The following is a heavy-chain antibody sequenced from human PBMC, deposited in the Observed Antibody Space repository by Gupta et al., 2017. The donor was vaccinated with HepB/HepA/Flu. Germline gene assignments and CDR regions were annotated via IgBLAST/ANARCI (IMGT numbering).Heavy chain of an antibody. Sequence: QLQLQESGPGLVKPSETLSLTCTVSGGSISSGSSYWDWIRQPPGKGLEWIGSIFYSGRTYYNPSLKSRVTISLNTSKNQFSLKLSSVTAADTAVYYCARNFVTVADTWSGMDVWGQGTTVTVSS. V-gene: IGHV4-39*01. D-gene: IGHD6-19*01. J-gene: IGHJ6*02. CDR1: GGSISSGSSY. CDR2: IFYSGRT. CDR3: ARNFVTVADTWSGMDV.